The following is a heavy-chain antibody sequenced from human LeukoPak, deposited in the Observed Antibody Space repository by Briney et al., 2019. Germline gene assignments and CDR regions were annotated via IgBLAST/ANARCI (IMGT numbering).Heavy chain of an antibody. CDR2: MNPNSGNT. Sequence: ASVKVSCKASGYTFTSYDINWVRQATGQGLEWMGWMNPNSGNTGYAQKFQGRVTMTRDTSISTAYMELSRLRSDDTAVYYCAGSIVGATFAFDIWGQGTMVTVSS. V-gene: IGHV1-8*01. CDR1: GYTFTSYD. D-gene: IGHD1-26*01. J-gene: IGHJ3*02. CDR3: AGSIVGATFAFDI.